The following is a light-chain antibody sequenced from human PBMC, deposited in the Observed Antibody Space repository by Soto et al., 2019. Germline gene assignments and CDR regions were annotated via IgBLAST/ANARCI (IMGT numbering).Light chain of an antibody. V-gene: IGKV3-11*01. J-gene: IGKJ5*01. Sequence: EIVLTQSPGTLSLSQGERATLSCRASQSVSSYLAWYQQKPGQAPRLLIYDASNRATGIPARFSGSGSGTDFTLTISSLEPEDFAVYYCQQRSNWSITFGQGIRLEI. CDR1: QSVSSY. CDR2: DAS. CDR3: QQRSNWSIT.